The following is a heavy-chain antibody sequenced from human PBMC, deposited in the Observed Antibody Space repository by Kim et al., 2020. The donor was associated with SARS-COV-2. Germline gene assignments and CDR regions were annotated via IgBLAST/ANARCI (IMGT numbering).Heavy chain of an antibody. J-gene: IGHJ5*02. Sequence: SETLSLTCAVYGGSFSGYYWSWIRQPPGKGLEWIGEINHSGSTNYNPSLKSRVTISVDTSKNQFSLKLSSVTAADTAVYYCARGRRSRESNGGWLRLLWQVNWFDPWGQGTLVTVSS. D-gene: IGHD5-12*01. CDR2: INHSGST. CDR1: GGSFSGYY. CDR3: ARGRRSRESNGGWLRLLWQVNWFDP. V-gene: IGHV4-34*01.